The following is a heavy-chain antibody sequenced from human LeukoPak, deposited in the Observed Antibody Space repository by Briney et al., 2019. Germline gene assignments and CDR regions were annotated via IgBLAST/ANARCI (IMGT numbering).Heavy chain of an antibody. CDR3: ARREYYYYYYMDV. Sequence: SETLSLTCAVYGGSFSGYYWSWIRQPPGKGLEWIGEINHSGSTNYNPSLKSRVTISVDTSKNQFSLKLSSVTAADTAVYYCARREYYYYYYMDVWGKGTTVTISS. V-gene: IGHV4-34*01. CDR2: INHSGST. CDR1: GGSFSGYY. J-gene: IGHJ6*03.